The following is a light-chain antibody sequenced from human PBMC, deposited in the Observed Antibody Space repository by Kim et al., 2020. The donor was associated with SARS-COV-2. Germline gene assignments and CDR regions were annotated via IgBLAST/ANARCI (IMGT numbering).Light chain of an antibody. CDR3: QQLKTYPQT. CDR1: PDINSY. V-gene: IGKV1-9*01. J-gene: IGKJ2*01. Sequence: GNISTTTCRAGPDINSYLAWYQQKPGKAPKLLIYVASTLRGGVPSLFRGSGSGTDFTITISSLQPEDFATYYCQQLKTYPQTFGQGTKVDIK. CDR2: VAS.